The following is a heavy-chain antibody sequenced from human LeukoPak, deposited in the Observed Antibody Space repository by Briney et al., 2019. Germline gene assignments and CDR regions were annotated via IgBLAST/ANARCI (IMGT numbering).Heavy chain of an antibody. J-gene: IGHJ6*04. D-gene: IGHD6-13*01. CDR1: GGSFSGYY. Sequence: SETLSLTCAVYGGSFSGYYWSWMRHPPGKGRECIGEINHSGSTNYNPSLKSRVTISVDPSKNQFSLKLSSVTAADTAVYYCARFVLIAAAGDLALDVWGKGTTVTVSS. CDR2: INHSGST. CDR3: ARFVLIAAAGDLALDV. V-gene: IGHV4-34*01.